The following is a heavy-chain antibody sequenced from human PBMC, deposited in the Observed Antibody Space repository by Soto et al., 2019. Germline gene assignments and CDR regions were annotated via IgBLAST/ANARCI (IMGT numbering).Heavy chain of an antibody. CDR1: GFTFSSYE. V-gene: IGHV3-48*03. Sequence: EVQLVESGGGLVQPGGSLRLSCAASGFTFSSYEMNWVRQAPGKGLEWVSYISSSGSTIYYADSVKGRFTISRDNAKNSLYLQMNSLRAEDTAVYYCARDYYDSSGYYFPMNYYYYYGMDVWGQGTTVTVSS. CDR3: ARDYYDSSGYYFPMNYYYYYGMDV. D-gene: IGHD3-22*01. CDR2: ISSSGSTI. J-gene: IGHJ6*02.